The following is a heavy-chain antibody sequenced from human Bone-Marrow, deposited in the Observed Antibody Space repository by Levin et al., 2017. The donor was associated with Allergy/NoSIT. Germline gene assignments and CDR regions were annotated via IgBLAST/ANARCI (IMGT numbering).Heavy chain of an antibody. V-gene: IGHV3-21*01. Sequence: GESLKISCTASGFTFSSYSLNWVRQAPGKGLEWVSSITSDSSYMYYADSVQGRFTISRDNAKNSLYLQMHSLTAEDTAVYYCARNMAARGYYYYGMDVWGQGTTVTVSS. J-gene: IGHJ6*02. CDR3: ARNMAARGYYYYGMDV. D-gene: IGHD6-6*01. CDR2: ITSDSSYM. CDR1: GFTFSSYS.